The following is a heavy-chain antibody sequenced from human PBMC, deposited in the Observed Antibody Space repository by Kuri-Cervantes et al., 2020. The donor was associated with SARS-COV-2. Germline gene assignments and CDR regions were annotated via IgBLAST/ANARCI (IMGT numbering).Heavy chain of an antibody. V-gene: IGHV4-39*01. CDR1: GGSISSSSYY. CDR2: IYYSGST. CDR3: ARRQAGAGTTPDF. Sequence: SETLSLTCTVSGGSISSSSYYWGWIRQPPGKGLEWIGSIYYSGSTYYNPSLKSRVTISVDTSKNQFSLRLNSVTAADPAVYYCARRQAGAGTTPDFWGPGILVTVSS. D-gene: IGHD6-13*01. J-gene: IGHJ4*02.